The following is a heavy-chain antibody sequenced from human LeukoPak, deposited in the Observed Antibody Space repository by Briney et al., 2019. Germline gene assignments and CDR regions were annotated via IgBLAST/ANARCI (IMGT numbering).Heavy chain of an antibody. CDR2: INTNTGNP. CDR3: ARGALNRYCSSTSCRRWFDP. D-gene: IGHD2-2*01. Sequence: ASVKVSCKASGYTFTSYAVNWVRQAPGQGLEWMGWINTNTGNPTYAQGFTGRFVFSLDTSVSTAYLQICSLKAEDTAVYYCARGALNRYCSSTSCRRWFDPWGQGTLVTVSS. J-gene: IGHJ5*02. V-gene: IGHV7-4-1*01. CDR1: GYTFTSYA.